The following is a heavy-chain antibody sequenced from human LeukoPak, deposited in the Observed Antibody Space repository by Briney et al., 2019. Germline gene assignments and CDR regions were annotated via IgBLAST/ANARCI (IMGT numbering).Heavy chain of an antibody. V-gene: IGHV3-21*01. J-gene: IGHJ5*02. CDR1: GFTFSSYS. D-gene: IGHD2-15*01. CDR3: ARGTRVAANLHTA. CDR2: ISSSSSYI. Sequence: EGSLRLSCAASGFTFSSYSMNWVRQAPGKGLEWVSSISSSSSYIYYADSVKGRFTISRDNAKNSLYLQMNSLRAEDTAVYYCARGTRVAANLHTAWGQGTLVTVSS.